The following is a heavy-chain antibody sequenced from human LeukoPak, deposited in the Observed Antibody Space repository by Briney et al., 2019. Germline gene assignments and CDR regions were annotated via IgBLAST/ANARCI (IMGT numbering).Heavy chain of an antibody. CDR3: ARGYGIRSYYYYGMDV. CDR2: IYYNGST. D-gene: IGHD6-13*01. CDR1: GGSISSYY. V-gene: IGHV4-59*01. J-gene: IGHJ6*02. Sequence: PSETLSLTCTVSGGSISSYYWSWIRQPPGKGLEWIGYIYYNGSTNYNPSLKSRVTISVDTSKNQFSLKLSSVTAADTAVYYCARGYGIRSYYYYGMDVWGQGTTVTVSS.